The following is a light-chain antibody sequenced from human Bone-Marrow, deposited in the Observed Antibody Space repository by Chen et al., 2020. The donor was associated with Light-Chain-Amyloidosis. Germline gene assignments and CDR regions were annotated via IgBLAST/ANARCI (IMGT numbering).Light chain of an antibody. CDR1: SGSVSTNYY. V-gene: IGLV8-61*01. CDR3: VLYVGSGIWV. CDR2: STN. J-gene: IGLJ3*02. Sequence: QTVVTQEPSFSVSPGGTVTLTCGLSSGSVSTNYYPAWYQQTPGQAPRTLIYSTNTRSSGVPDRCSGSILGNKAARTITGAQADDESDYYCVLYVGSGIWVFGGGTKLTVL.